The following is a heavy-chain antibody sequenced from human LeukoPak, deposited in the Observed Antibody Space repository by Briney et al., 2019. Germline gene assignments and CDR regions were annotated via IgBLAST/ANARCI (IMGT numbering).Heavy chain of an antibody. CDR1: GFTFSSYS. CDR3: AREVPMTTVTTFLSGDAFDI. D-gene: IGHD4-17*01. J-gene: IGHJ3*02. V-gene: IGHV3-48*01. CDR2: ISSSSSTI. Sequence: GGSLRLSCAASGFTFSSYSMNWVRQAPGKGLEWGSYISSSSSTIYYADSVKGRFTISRDNAKNSLYLQMNSLRAEDTAVYYCAREVPMTTVTTFLSGDAFDIWGQGTMVTVSS.